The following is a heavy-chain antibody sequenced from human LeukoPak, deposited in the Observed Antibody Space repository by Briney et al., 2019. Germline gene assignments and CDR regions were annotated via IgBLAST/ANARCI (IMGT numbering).Heavy chain of an antibody. CDR2: ISSSSGTI. V-gene: IGHV3-48*01. D-gene: IGHD5-12*01. CDR1: GFTFNSYS. J-gene: IGHJ6*03. CDR3: ARSGYDYYYYYYMDV. Sequence: GGSLRLSCAASGFTFNSYSMDWVRQAPGKGLEWVSYISSSSGTIYYADSVKGRFTISRDNAKNLLYLQMNSLRAEDTAVYYCARSGYDYYYYYYMDVWGKGTTVTISS.